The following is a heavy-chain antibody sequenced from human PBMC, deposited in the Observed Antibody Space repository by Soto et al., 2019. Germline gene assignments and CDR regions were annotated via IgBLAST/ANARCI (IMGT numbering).Heavy chain of an antibody. D-gene: IGHD6-13*01. CDR2: IIPIFGTA. CDR1: GGTFSSYA. J-gene: IGHJ6*02. Sequence: SVKVSCKASGGTFSSYAISWVRQAPGQGLEWMGGIIPIFGTANYAQKFQGRVTITADKSTSTAYMELSSLRSEDTAVYYCARGEFRIAAAGKGYYYYGMDVWGQGTTVTVSS. CDR3: ARGEFRIAAAGKGYYYYGMDV. V-gene: IGHV1-69*06.